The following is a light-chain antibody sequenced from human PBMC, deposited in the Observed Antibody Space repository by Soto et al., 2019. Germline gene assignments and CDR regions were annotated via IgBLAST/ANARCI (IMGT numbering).Light chain of an antibody. CDR2: GNS. Sequence: QSVLTQPPSVSGAPGQRVTISCTGSSSNIGAGYDVHWYQQLPGTAPKLLIYGNSNRPSGVPDRFSGSKSGTSASLAITGLQAEDEPDYYFQSYDSSLDVVFGGGTKLTVL. CDR1: SSNIGAGYD. J-gene: IGLJ2*01. V-gene: IGLV1-40*01. CDR3: QSYDSSLDVV.